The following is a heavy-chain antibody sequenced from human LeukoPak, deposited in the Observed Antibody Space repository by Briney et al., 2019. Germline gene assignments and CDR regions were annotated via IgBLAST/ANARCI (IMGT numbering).Heavy chain of an antibody. CDR2: IYYSGST. D-gene: IGHD3-10*01. CDR1: GGSISSYY. J-gene: IGHJ4*02. CDR3: ARHMTMVRGVTPIFDY. Sequence: PSETLSLTCTVPGGSISSYYWSWIRQPPGKGLEWIGYIYYSGSTNYNPSLKSRVTISVDTSKNQFSLKLSSVTAADTAVYYCARHMTMVRGVTPIFDYWGQGTLVTVSS. V-gene: IGHV4-59*08.